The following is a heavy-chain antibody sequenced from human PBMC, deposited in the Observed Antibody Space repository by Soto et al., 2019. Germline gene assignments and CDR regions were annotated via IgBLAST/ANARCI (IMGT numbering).Heavy chain of an antibody. Sequence: ASVKVSCKASGYTFTSYAMHWVRQAPGQRLEWMGWINAGNGNTKYSQKFQGRVTITRDTSASTAYMELSSLRSEDTAVYYCARVGNSGHRMVFDIWGQGTMVTVSS. D-gene: IGHD5-12*01. CDR3: ARVGNSGHRMVFDI. V-gene: IGHV1-3*01. CDR1: GYTFTSYA. CDR2: INAGNGNT. J-gene: IGHJ3*02.